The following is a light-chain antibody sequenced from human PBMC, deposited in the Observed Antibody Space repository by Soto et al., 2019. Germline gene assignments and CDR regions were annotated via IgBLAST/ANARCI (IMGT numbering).Light chain of an antibody. Sequence: DIQVTQSPSSLSASLADRVTITCRTSQRISSYLNWFQQKPGKAPKLLIYAASTLQSGVPSRFSGSGSGTDFTLTISSLQPEDFATYYCQQSYSTPITFGQGTRLEIK. J-gene: IGKJ5*01. CDR3: QQSYSTPIT. V-gene: IGKV1-39*01. CDR2: AAS. CDR1: QRISSY.